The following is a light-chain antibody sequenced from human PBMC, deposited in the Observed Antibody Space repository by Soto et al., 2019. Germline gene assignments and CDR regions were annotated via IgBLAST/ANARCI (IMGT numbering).Light chain of an antibody. CDR1: SSNIGAGYD. J-gene: IGLJ1*01. Sequence: QSVLTQPPSVSGAPGQRVTISCTGGSSNIGAGYDVHWYQQLPGTAPKLLIYGNSNRPSGVPDRFSGSMSGTSSSLAITGLQAEDEADYYCQSYDSSLSGFYVFGTGTKVTVL. CDR2: GNS. CDR3: QSYDSSLSGFYV. V-gene: IGLV1-40*01.